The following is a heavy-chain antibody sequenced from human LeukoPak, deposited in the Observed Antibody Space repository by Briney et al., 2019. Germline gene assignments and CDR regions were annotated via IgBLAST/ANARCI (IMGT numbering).Heavy chain of an antibody. Sequence: AGGSLRLSCAASGFTFSSYAMSWVRQAPGKGLEWVSAISGSGGSTYYADSVKGRFTISRDNSKNTLYLQMNSLRAEDTAVYYCAKDTSSYSSGWYEGGSFDYWGQGTLVTVSS. CDR2: ISGSGGST. CDR3: AKDTSSYSSGWYEGGSFDY. J-gene: IGHJ4*02. CDR1: GFTFSSYA. V-gene: IGHV3-23*01. D-gene: IGHD6-19*01.